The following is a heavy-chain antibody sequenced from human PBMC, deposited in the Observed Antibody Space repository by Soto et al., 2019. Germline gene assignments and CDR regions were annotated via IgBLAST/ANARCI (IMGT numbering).Heavy chain of an antibody. J-gene: IGHJ6*03. Sequence: QVQLVQSGAEVKKPGASVKVSCKASGYTFTSYDINWVRQATGQGLEWMGWMNPNSGNTGYAQKFQGRVTMTRNTSISTGYSELISLRSEDTGVYYCERYGVWLEWSYYMDVWGKGTTVTVSS. D-gene: IGHD3-3*01. CDR1: GYTFTSYD. V-gene: IGHV1-8*01. CDR2: MNPNSGNT. CDR3: ERYGVWLEWSYYMDV.